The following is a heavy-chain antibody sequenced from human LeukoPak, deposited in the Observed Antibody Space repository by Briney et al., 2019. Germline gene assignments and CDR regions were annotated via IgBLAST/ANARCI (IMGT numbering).Heavy chain of an antibody. CDR3: ARGISPYDSSGYYYFDY. Sequence: SVKISCKASGGTFSSYAISWVRQAPGQGLEWMGRIIPILGIANYAQKFQGRVTITADKSTSTAYMELSSLRSEDTAVYYCARGISPYDSSGYYYFDYWGQGTLVTVSS. D-gene: IGHD3-22*01. CDR2: IIPILGIA. V-gene: IGHV1-69*04. J-gene: IGHJ4*02. CDR1: GGTFSSYA.